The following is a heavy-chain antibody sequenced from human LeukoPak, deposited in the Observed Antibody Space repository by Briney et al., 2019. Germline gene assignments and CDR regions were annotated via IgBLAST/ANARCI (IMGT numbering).Heavy chain of an antibody. J-gene: IGHJ4*02. V-gene: IGHV3-30*03. CDR2: ISYDGSNK. CDR3: ARDVIGGDTLDS. D-gene: IGHD2-21*02. Sequence: GGSLRLSCAASGFTFSSYGMHWVRQAPGKGLEWVAVISYDGSNKYYAGSVKGRFTISRDNSKNSLYLQMNSLEAEDTAVYYCARDVIGGDTLDSWGQGTLVTVSS. CDR1: GFTFSSYG.